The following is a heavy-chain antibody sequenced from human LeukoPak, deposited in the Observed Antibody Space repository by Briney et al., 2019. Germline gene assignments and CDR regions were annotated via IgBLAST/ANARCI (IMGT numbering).Heavy chain of an antibody. CDR1: GYTFTSYA. CDR2: INAGNGNT. V-gene: IGHV1-3*01. CDR3: ARDLLDIVVVPAANSFDY. Sequence: ASVKVSCKASGYTFTSYAMHWVRQAPGQRLEWMGWINAGNGNTKYSQKFQGRVTITRDTSISTAYMELSRLRSDDTAVYYCARDLLDIVVVPAANSFDYWGQGTLVTVSS. D-gene: IGHD2-2*03. J-gene: IGHJ4*02.